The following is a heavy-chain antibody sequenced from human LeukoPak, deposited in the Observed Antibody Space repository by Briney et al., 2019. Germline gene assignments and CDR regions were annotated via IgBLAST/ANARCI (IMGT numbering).Heavy chain of an antibody. V-gene: IGHV3-53*01. J-gene: IGHJ4*02. CDR3: ARGFEWLDY. CDR2: IYLGGST. Sequence: GGSLRLSCAASGFTVGSNYMTWVRQAPGKGLNWVSVIYLGGSTHYAESVKGRFTISRDNVKNTLYLQMNSLRAEDTAVYYCARGFEWLDYWGQGTLVTVSS. CDR1: GFTVGSNY. D-gene: IGHD3-9*01.